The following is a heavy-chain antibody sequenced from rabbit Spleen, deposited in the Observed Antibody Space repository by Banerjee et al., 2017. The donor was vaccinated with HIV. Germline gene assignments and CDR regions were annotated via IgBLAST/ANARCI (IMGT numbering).Heavy chain of an antibody. CDR2: IHTGSSGFT. CDR3: ARDTGSSFSSYGMDL. D-gene: IGHD8-1*01. J-gene: IGHJ6*01. V-gene: IGHV1S40*01. Sequence: QSLEESGGDLVKPGASLTLTCTASGFSFNSIYYMCWVRQAPGKGLQWIICIHTGSSGFTYFASWAKGRFTISKTSSTTVTLQMTSLTAADTATYFCARDTGSSFSSYGMDLWGPGTLVTVS. CDR1: GFSFNSIYY.